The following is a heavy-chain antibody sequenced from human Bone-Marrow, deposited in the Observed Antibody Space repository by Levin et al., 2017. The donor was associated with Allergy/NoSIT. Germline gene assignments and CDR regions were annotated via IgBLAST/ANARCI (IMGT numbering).Heavy chain of an antibody. CDR1: GFTFDDYA. CDR2: ISWNSGSI. V-gene: IGHV3-9*01. J-gene: IGHJ4*02. Sequence: SCAASGFTFDDYAMHWVRQAPGKGLEWVSGISWNSGSIGYADSVKGRFTISRDNAKNSLYLQMNSLRAEDTALYYCAKAYVEMATIPGHYFDYWGQGTLVTVSS. D-gene: IGHD5-24*01. CDR3: AKAYVEMATIPGHYFDY.